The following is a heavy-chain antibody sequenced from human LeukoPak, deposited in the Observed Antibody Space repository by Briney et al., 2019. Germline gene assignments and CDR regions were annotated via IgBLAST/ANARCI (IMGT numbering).Heavy chain of an antibody. CDR3: AKAGAPSPSWIFGVVIDY. Sequence: PGGSLRLACAAAGFTFSSYAMRGGRQAPGKGLEWGSAISGSGGSTYSADSVKGRFTISRDNSKNTLYLQMNRLRAEDTAVYYCAKAGAPSPSWIFGVVIDYWGQGTLVTVSS. CDR1: GFTFSSYA. V-gene: IGHV3-23*01. J-gene: IGHJ4*02. CDR2: ISGSGGST. D-gene: IGHD3-3*01.